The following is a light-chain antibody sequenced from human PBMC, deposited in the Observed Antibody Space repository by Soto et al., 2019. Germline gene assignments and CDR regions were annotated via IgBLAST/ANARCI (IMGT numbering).Light chain of an antibody. CDR3: CSYVGSNIFYV. J-gene: IGLJ1*01. Sequence: QSVLTQPASVSGSPGQSITISCTGTNSDLGTYNLVSWYQQHPGKAPKTIIYEVTKRPSGVSKRFSGSKSGNTAPLTISGLQAEDEADYYCCSYVGSNIFYVFGTGTKVTVL. V-gene: IGLV2-23*02. CDR2: EVT. CDR1: NSDLGTYNL.